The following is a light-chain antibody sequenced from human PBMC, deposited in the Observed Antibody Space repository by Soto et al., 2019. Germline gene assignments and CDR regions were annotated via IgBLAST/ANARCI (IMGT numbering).Light chain of an antibody. CDR2: DVS. Sequence: SALTQPASVSGSPGQSITISCTGTSSDVGGYIYVSWYQQHPGKAPKLMIYDVSNRPSGVSNRFSGSKSGNTASLTISGLQAEDEADYYCSSYTSSSTPFLFGTGTKVTVL. CDR3: SSYTSSSTPFL. V-gene: IGLV2-14*01. CDR1: SSDVGGYIY. J-gene: IGLJ1*01.